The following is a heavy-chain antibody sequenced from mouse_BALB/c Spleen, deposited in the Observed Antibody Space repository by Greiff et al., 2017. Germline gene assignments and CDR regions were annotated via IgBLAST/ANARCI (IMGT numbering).Heavy chain of an antibody. CDR2: ISSGSSTI. CDR3: ARSHDAMDY. J-gene: IGHJ4*01. Sequence: EVMLVESGGGLVQPGGSRKLSCAASGFTFSSFGMHWVRQAPEKGLEWVAYISSGSSTIYYADTVKGRFTISRDNPKNTLFLQMTSLRSEDTAMYYCARSHDAMDYWGQGTSVTVSS. V-gene: IGHV5-17*02. CDR1: GFTFSSFG.